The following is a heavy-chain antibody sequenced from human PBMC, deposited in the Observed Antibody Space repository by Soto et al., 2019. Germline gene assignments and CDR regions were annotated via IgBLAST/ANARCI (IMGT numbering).Heavy chain of an antibody. D-gene: IGHD2-2*01. CDR3: ARYCKSSSCYGGAFDI. Sequence: SETLSLTCAVYIDSFSAYYWSWIRQPPGKGLQWIGEINHAGNTNYNPSLKGRVTMSVDTSKNQFSLNLSSVTAADTAVYFCARYCKSSSCYGGAFDIWGQGTMVTVSS. CDR2: INHAGNT. V-gene: IGHV4-34*01. J-gene: IGHJ3*02. CDR1: IDSFSAYY.